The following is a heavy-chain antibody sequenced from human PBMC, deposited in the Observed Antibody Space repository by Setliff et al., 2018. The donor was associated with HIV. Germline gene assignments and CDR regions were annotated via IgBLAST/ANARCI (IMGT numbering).Heavy chain of an antibody. CDR1: EYSISSGFY. CDR3: ARHRVRDSWRGLGGTFDY. V-gene: IGHV4-34*01. CDR2: INHSGST. Sequence: PSETLSLTCRVSEYSISSGFYWSWIRQPPGKGLEWIGEINHSGSTNYNPSLKSRVTILVDTSKNQFSLKLSSVTAADTAVYSCARHRVRDSWRGLGGTFDYWGQGTRVTVSS. J-gene: IGHJ4*02. D-gene: IGHD3-3*01.